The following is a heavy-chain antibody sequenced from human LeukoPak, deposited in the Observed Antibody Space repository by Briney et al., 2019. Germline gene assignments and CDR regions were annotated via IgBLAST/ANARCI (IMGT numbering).Heavy chain of an antibody. V-gene: IGHV5-51*01. CDR1: GYSFTSYC. Sequence: GESLKISCKVSGYSFTSYCIGWVRQMPGKGLEWMGIIYPGDSGPTYSPSFQGQVTISVDMSINTAYRQWSSLQASDTAMYYCGMSGDRVPLQDDVFDVWGQGTMVTVST. J-gene: IGHJ3*01. D-gene: IGHD1-26*01. CDR3: GMSGDRVPLQDDVFDV. CDR2: IYPGDSGP.